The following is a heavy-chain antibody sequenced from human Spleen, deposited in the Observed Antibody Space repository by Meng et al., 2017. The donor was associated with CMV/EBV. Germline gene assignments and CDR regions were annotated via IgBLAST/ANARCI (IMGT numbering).Heavy chain of an antibody. J-gene: IGHJ4*02. Sequence: LRLSCEISGLPFNTYWMSWVRQAPGRGLDWVATIKKDGSEKYYVDSVKGRFTISRDNAKEGLYLQMSSLRGEDTAVYYCAMRTSFDHWGQGTLVTVSS. CDR2: IKKDGSEK. CDR3: AMRTSFDH. CDR1: GLPFNTYW. V-gene: IGHV3-7*01.